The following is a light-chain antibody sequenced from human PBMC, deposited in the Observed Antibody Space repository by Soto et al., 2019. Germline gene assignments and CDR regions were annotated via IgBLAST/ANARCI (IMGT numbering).Light chain of an antibody. V-gene: IGKV3D-15*01. J-gene: IGKJ4*01. CDR2: GAS. CDR1: ESVSSSY. Sequence: EIVLTQSPGTLSLSPGERATLSCRASESVSSSYLAWYQQKPGQAPRLLIYGASSRATGIPARFSGSGSGTEFTLTIDTLQSEDFAVYYCQQYNIWPLTFGGGTKVDIK. CDR3: QQYNIWPLT.